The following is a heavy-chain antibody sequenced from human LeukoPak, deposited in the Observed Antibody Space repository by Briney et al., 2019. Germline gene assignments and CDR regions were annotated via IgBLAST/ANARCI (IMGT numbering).Heavy chain of an antibody. Sequence: PGGSLRLSCAASEFTFSDYYMSWIRQAPGKGLEWVSYISYNGDTIYYADSVKGRLTVSRDNAKNSLYLQMNSLRAEDTAVYYCARLGIITAAGSDDYWGQGTLVTVSS. CDR3: ARLGIITAAGSDDY. CDR1: EFTFSDYY. CDR2: ISYNGDTI. D-gene: IGHD6-13*01. V-gene: IGHV3-11*01. J-gene: IGHJ4*02.